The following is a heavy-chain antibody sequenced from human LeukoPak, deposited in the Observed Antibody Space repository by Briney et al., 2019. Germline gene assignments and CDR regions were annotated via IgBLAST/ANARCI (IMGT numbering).Heavy chain of an antibody. Sequence: PSETLSLTCTVSGGSISSSSYYWGWIRQPPGKGLEWIGSIYYIGSTYYNPSLKSRVTISVDTSKNQFSLKLSSVTAADTAVYYCASARRGGYYYFDYWGQGTLVTVSS. CDR3: ASARRGGYYYFDY. J-gene: IGHJ4*02. CDR2: IYYIGST. CDR1: GGSISSSSYY. V-gene: IGHV4-39*01. D-gene: IGHD3-22*01.